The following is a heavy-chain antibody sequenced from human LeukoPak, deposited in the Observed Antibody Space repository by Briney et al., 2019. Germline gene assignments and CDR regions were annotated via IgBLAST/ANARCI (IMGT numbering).Heavy chain of an antibody. D-gene: IGHD3-16*02. Sequence: GGSLRLSCAASGFTFSSYEMNWVRQAPGKGLEWVSYISSSGSTIYYADSVKGRFTISRDNAKNSLYLQMNSLRAEDTAVYYCASPGFGGVIAEDWGQGTLVTVSS. CDR2: ISSSGSTI. J-gene: IGHJ4*02. CDR1: GFTFSSYE. V-gene: IGHV3-48*03. CDR3: ASPGFGGVIAED.